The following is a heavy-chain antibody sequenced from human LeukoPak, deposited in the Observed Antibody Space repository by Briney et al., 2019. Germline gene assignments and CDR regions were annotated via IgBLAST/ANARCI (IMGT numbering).Heavy chain of an antibody. CDR2: ISGGGGST. CDR3: AKEGIAVASFDY. D-gene: IGHD6-19*01. J-gene: IGHJ4*02. Sequence: GGSLRPSCAASGFTFRTYAMSWVRQGPGKGLEWVSAISGGGGSTFYADSVRGRFTISRDDSKNTLFLQMNSLRAEDTAVYYCAKEGIAVASFDYWGQGILVTVSS. V-gene: IGHV3-23*01. CDR1: GFTFRTYA.